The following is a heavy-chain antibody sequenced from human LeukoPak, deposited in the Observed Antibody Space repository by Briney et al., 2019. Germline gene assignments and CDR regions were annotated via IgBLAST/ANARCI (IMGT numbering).Heavy chain of an antibody. CDR3: ARDSGSGSNDY. J-gene: IGHJ4*02. D-gene: IGHD1-26*01. Sequence: ASVKVSCKASGYTFTSYAIHWVRQAPGQRLEWMGWISAGNGNTKYSQNFQGRVTFISNTSATTAFMELSSLRSEDPAVYYCARDSGSGSNDYWGQGTLVTVSS. CDR1: GYTFTSYA. CDR2: ISAGNGNT. V-gene: IGHV1-3*01.